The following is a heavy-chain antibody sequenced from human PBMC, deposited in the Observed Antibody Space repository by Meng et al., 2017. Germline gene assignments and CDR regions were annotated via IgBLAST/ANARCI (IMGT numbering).Heavy chain of an antibody. J-gene: IGHJ1*01. Sequence: EVQVGEAGGVVVQPAGSLRLSCAASGFTFDDYTMHWVRQAPGKGLEWVSLISWDGGSTYYADSVKGRFTISRDNSKNSLYLQMNSLRTEDTALYFCAKGPHGPQYFQHWGQGTLVTVSS. V-gene: IGHV3-43*01. CDR3: AKGPHGPQYFQH. D-gene: IGHD5-24*01. CDR1: GFTFDDYT. CDR2: ISWDGGST.